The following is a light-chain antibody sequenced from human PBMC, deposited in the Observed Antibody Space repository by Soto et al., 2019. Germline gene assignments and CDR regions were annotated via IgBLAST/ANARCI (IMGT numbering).Light chain of an antibody. J-gene: IGLJ1*01. CDR1: SSDVGGYNY. V-gene: IGLV2-14*03. CDR2: DVS. Sequence: QSALTQPASVSGSPGQSITISCNGTSSDVGGYNYVSWYQHHPGKAPKLLIYDVSNRPSGVSNRFSGSKSDNTASLTISGLQPEDEADYYCSSYTISNTRQIVFGTGTKVTVL. CDR3: SSYTISNTRQIV.